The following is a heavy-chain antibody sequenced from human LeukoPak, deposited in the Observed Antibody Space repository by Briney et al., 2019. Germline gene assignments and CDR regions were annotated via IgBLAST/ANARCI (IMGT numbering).Heavy chain of an antibody. CDR3: AIPQWELLN. CDR2: IGGSGGDT. J-gene: IGHJ4*02. V-gene: IGHV3-23*01. D-gene: IGHD1-26*01. CDR1: GASISSNSYY. Sequence: PSETLSLTCTVSGASISSNSYYWGWIRQPPGKGLEWVSAIGGSGGDTYYADSVKGRFTIFRDNSKNTLYLQMNSLRAEDTAVYYCAIPQWELLNWGRGTLVTVSS.